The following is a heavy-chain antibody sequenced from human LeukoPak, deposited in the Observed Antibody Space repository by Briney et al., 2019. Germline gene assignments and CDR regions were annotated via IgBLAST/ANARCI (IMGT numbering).Heavy chain of an antibody. CDR1: GYTFTDYY. CDR3: AVTTVTTDDY. V-gene: IGHV1-2*02. Sequence: ASVKVSCKASGYTFTDYYMHWVRQAPGQGLEWMGWINPNSGGRNYAQTFQGRATMTRDTSISTAYMELSRLRSDDTAVYYCAVTTVTTDDYWGQGTLVTVPS. CDR2: INPNSGGR. D-gene: IGHD4-17*01. J-gene: IGHJ4*02.